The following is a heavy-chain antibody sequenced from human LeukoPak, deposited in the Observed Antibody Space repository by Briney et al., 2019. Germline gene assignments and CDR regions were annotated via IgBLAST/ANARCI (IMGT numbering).Heavy chain of an antibody. Sequence: GGSLTLSCSASGFSFSQFWIQWLPHPPGKGRAWVSRLNSDGTSTAYADSVKGRFTISRDNGKNEVYLQPNSLRAEDTAVYYCERYPYYGPANYFKGHYFDSWGQGTLVTVSA. D-gene: IGHD3-10*01. CDR3: ERYPYYGPANYFKGHYFDS. CDR1: GFSFSQFW. CDR2: LNSDGTST. V-gene: IGHV3-74*01. J-gene: IGHJ4*02.